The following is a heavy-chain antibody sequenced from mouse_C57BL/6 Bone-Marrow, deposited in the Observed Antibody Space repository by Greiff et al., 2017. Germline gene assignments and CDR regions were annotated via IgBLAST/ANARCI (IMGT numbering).Heavy chain of an antibody. J-gene: IGHJ3*01. CDR3: AREGYYPAWFAY. Sequence: QVQLQQPGAELVRPGSSVKLSCTASGYTLTSYWMHWVKQRPIQGLEWIGNIDPSDSETHYNQKFKDKATLTVDKSSSTAYLQLSSLTSEDSAVYYCAREGYYPAWFAYWGQGTLVTVSA. D-gene: IGHD2-1*01. V-gene: IGHV1-52*01. CDR2: IDPSDSET. CDR1: GYTLTSYW.